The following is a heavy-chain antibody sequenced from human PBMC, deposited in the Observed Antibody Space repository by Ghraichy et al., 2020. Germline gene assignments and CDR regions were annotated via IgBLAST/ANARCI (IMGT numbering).Heavy chain of an antibody. CDR3: ARDKRPLYSSSWYGDFDY. J-gene: IGHJ4*02. D-gene: IGHD6-13*01. CDR1: GFTFSNYW. V-gene: IGHV3-7*01. CDR2: IKQDGSEK. Sequence: GGSLRLSCAASGFTFSNYWMTWVRQAPGKGLEWVANIKQDGSEKYYVDSVKGRFTISRDNGKNSLYLQMNSLRAEDTAVYYCARDKRPLYSSSWYGDFDYWGQGTLVTVSS.